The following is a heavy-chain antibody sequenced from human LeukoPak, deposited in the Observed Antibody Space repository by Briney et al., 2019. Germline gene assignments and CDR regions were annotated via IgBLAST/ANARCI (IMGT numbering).Heavy chain of an antibody. J-gene: IGHJ4*02. CDR1: GVTVGNNY. D-gene: IGHD6-6*01. CDR3: ARDPPAVAANTYG. V-gene: IGHV3-66*01. Sequence: PGGSLRLSCAASGVTVGNNYMNWLRQAPGKGLEWVSLIYSGGSTHYADSVNGRFTISRDNSKNTLYLQMNSLRVDDTAVYYCARDPPAVAANTYGWGQGTLVTVSS. CDR2: IYSGGST.